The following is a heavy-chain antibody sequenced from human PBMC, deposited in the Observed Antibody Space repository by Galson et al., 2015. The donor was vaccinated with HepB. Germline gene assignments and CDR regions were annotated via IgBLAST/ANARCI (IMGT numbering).Heavy chain of an antibody. D-gene: IGHD3-16*01. CDR2: INSDGSST. CDR1: GFTFSSYW. V-gene: IGHV3-74*01. CDR3: ARENMITFGGLLSSYGMDV. J-gene: IGHJ6*02. Sequence: SLRLSCAASGFTFSSYWMHWVRQAPGKGLVWVSRINSDGSSTSYADSVKGRFTISRDIAKNTLYLQMNSLRAEDTAVYYCARENMITFGGLLSSYGMDVWGQGTTVTVSS.